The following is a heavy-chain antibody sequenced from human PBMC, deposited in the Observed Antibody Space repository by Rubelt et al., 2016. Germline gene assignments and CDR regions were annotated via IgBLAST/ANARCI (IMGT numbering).Heavy chain of an antibody. CDR2: IYYSGST. CDR1: GGSISSGGYY. J-gene: IGHJ6*02. CDR3: AREIGDTAMANYYYYGMDV. V-gene: IGHV4-31*03. Sequence: QVQLQESGPGLVKPSQTLSLTCTVSGGSISSGGYYWSWIRQHPGKGLEWIGYIYYSGSTYYNPSLMSRVTISVDTSKNHFSLKLSSVTAADTAVYYCAREIGDTAMANYYYYGMDVWGQGTTVTVSS. D-gene: IGHD5-18*01.